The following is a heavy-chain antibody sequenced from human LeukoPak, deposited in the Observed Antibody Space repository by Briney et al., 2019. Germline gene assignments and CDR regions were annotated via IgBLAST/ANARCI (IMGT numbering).Heavy chain of an antibody. Sequence: SETLSLTCTVSGGSISSGDYYWSWIRQPPGKGLEWIGYIYYSGSTYYNQSLKSRVTISVDTSKNQFSLKLSSVTAADTAVYYCARAAVDIVRFEPWGQGTLVTASS. V-gene: IGHV4-30-4*01. J-gene: IGHJ5*02. CDR3: ARAAVDIVRFEP. CDR1: GGSISSGDYY. CDR2: IYYSGST. D-gene: IGHD5-12*01.